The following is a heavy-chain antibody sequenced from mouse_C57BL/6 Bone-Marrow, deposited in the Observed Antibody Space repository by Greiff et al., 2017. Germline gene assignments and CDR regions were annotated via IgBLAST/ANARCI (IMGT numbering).Heavy chain of an antibody. V-gene: IGHV1-52*01. CDR1: GYTFTSYW. D-gene: IGHD1-1*01. CDR3: ARNPIYYYGSSSYYFDY. Sequence: QVQLQQPGAELVRPGSSVKLSCKASGYTFTSYWMHWVKQRPIQGLEWIGNIDPSDSETHYNQKFKDKATLTVDKSSSTAYMQLSSLTSEDSAVYFCARNPIYYYGSSSYYFDYWGQGTTHTVSS. CDR2: IDPSDSET. J-gene: IGHJ2*01.